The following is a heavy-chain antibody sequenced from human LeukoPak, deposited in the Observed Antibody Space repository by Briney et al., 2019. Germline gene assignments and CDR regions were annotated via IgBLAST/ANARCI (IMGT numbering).Heavy chain of an antibody. CDR3: ARRGRITMVRGARGSAFDI. CDR2: IYPGDSDT. V-gene: IGHV5-51*01. Sequence: GESLKISCKGSGYSFTSYWIGWVRQMPGKGLEWMGIIYPGDSDTRYSSSFQGQVTISADKSISTAYLQWSSLKASDTAMYYCARRGRITMVRGARGSAFDIWGQGTMVTVSS. CDR1: GYSFTSYW. J-gene: IGHJ3*02. D-gene: IGHD3-10*01.